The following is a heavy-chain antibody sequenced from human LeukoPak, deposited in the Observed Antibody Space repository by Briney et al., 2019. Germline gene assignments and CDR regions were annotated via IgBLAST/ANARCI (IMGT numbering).Heavy chain of an antibody. Sequence: GGSLRLSCAASGFTFSNAWMSWVRQAPGKGLEWVGRIKSKTDGGTTDYAAPVKGRFTISRDDSKNTLYLQMNSLKTEDTAVYYCTTEIWNDVSHKEKTIDYWGQGTLVTVSS. CDR1: GFTFSNAW. J-gene: IGHJ4*02. V-gene: IGHV3-15*01. D-gene: IGHD1-1*01. CDR2: IKSKTDGGTT. CDR3: TTEIWNDVSHKEKTIDY.